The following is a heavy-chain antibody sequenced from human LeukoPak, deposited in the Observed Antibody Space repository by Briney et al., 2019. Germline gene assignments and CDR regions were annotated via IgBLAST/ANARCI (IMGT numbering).Heavy chain of an antibody. CDR2: ISGSGGST. D-gene: IGHD3-16*02. CDR3: AKGDLYDYVWGSYRRIFDY. Sequence: GGSLGLSCAASGFTFSSYAMSWVRQAPGKGLEWVSAISGSGGSTYYADSVKGRFTISRDNSKNTLYLQMNSLRAEDTAVYYCAKGDLYDYVWGSYRRIFDYWGQGTLVTVSS. J-gene: IGHJ4*02. CDR1: GFTFSSYA. V-gene: IGHV3-23*01.